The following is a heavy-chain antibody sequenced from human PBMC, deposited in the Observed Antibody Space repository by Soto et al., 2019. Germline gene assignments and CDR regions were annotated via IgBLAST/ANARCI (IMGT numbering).Heavy chain of an antibody. CDR2: ISVDGGDT. V-gene: IGHV3-74*01. J-gene: IGHJ4*02. CDR1: GFTLSDYW. Sequence: PGGSLRLSCAASGFTLSDYWVHWVRQVPGKGLLWVSRISVDGGDTTYADSVKGRFTISRDNAKNTLYLQMDTLRAEDTAIYYWERGPEQRPIDYWGQGTLVTVSS. D-gene: IGHD6-19*01. CDR3: ERGPEQRPIDY.